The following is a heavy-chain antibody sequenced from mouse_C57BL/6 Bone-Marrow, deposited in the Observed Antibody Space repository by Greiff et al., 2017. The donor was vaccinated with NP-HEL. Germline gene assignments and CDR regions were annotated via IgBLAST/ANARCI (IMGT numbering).Heavy chain of an antibody. J-gene: IGHJ2*01. CDR2: IDPETGGT. Sequence: VQLQQPGAELVRPGASVTLSCKASGYTFTDYEMHWVKQTPVHGLEWIGAIDPETGGTAYNQKFKGKAILTADKSSSTAYMELRSLTAEDSAVYYCTSVTTVVGPGYWGQGTTLTVSS. D-gene: IGHD1-1*01. CDR3: TSVTTVVGPGY. CDR1: GYTFTDYE. V-gene: IGHV1-15*01.